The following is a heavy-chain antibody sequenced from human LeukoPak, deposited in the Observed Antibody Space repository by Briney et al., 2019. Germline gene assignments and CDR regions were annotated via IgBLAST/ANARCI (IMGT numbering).Heavy chain of an antibody. J-gene: IGHJ4*02. CDR1: GYTFTSYG. D-gene: IGHD6-13*01. V-gene: IGHV1-18*01. CDR2: MSDYNGNT. Sequence: ASVKVSCTASGYTFTSYGISWVRQAPGQGLEWMGWMSDYNGNTNYAQKLQGRVTMTTAPPTSTAYMELRSLRSDDTAVYYCASGDSSSWYLSYWGQGTLVTVSS. CDR3: ASGDSSSWYLSY.